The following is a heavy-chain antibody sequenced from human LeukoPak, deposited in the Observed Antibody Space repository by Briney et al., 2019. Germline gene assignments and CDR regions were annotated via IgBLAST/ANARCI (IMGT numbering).Heavy chain of an antibody. CDR2: NSAYNGNT. D-gene: IGHD4-17*01. J-gene: IGHJ4*02. CDR3: ARTDGDLDY. Sequence: ASVKVSCKASGYTFTNYGVSWVRQAPGQGLEWMGWNSAYNGNTNYAQKLQGRVTMTRDTSISTAYMELSSLRSEDTAVYYCARTDGDLDYWGQGTLVTVSS. V-gene: IGHV1-18*01. CDR1: GYTFTNYG.